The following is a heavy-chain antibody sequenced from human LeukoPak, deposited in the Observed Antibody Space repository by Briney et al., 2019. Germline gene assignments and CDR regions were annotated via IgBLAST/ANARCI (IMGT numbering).Heavy chain of an antibody. CDR1: GFTFSSYS. CDR3: ARDFDYYGSGSYDPRYYGMDV. J-gene: IGHJ6*02. D-gene: IGHD3-10*01. Sequence: RGSLRLSCAASGFTFSSYSMSWVRQAPGKGLEWVSCISSGSTYTYYADSVKGRFTISRDNAKNSLYLQMNGLRAEDTAAYYCARDFDYYGSGSYDPRYYGMDVWGQGTTVTVSS. CDR2: ISSGSTYT. V-gene: IGHV3-21*01.